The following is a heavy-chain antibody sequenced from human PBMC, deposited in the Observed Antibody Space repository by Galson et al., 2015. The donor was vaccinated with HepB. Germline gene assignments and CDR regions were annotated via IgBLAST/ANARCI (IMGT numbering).Heavy chain of an antibody. J-gene: IGHJ4*02. CDR3: GLRVLVIAASQVERLGQFDY. CDR2: TYYRSSWYN. V-gene: IGHV6-1*01. Sequence: CAISGDSVSSNSAAWNWIRQSPSRGLKWLGRTYYRSSWYNDCAVSVQSRITINPDTSETQLSLHLKSVNPEDTAVYYCGLRVLVIAASQVERLGQFDYCGQGALVTVSS. CDR1: GDSVSSNSAA. D-gene: IGHD2-21*01.